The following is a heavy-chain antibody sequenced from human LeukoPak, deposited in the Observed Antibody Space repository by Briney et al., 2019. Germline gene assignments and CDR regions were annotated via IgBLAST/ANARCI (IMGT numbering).Heavy chain of an antibody. J-gene: IGHJ3*02. D-gene: IGHD6-13*01. CDR1: GFTFSSYA. V-gene: IGHV3-23*01. Sequence: PGGSLRLSCAASGFTFSSYAMSWVRQAPGKGLEWVSAISGSGGSTYYADSVKGRFTISRDNSKNTLYLQMNSLRAEDTAVYYCVTSSWYATGAFDIWGQGTMVTVSS. CDR2: ISGSGGST. CDR3: VTSSWYATGAFDI.